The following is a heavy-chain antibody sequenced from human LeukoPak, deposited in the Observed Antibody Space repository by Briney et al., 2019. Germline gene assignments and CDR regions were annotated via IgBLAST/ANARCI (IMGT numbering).Heavy chain of an antibody. J-gene: IGHJ4*02. D-gene: IGHD3-9*01. CDR1: GSSLSGHF. Sequence: SDTLSLTCTVSGSSLSGHFWSWFRRPPGKGLENIGYIHSSGSTNYNPSYKSRVTVSLEMSKNQFSLCLSSVTAADTAVYYCARDPGDTDWYNFVFWGQGILVTVSS. CDR2: IHSSGST. V-gene: IGHV4-59*11. CDR3: ARDPGDTDWYNFVF.